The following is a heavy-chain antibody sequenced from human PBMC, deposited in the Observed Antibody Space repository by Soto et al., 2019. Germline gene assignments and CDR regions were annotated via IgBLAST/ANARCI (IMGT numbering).Heavy chain of an antibody. CDR1: VGSISSYY. V-gene: IGHV4-59*01. CDR2: IYYSWST. D-gene: IGHD6-13*01. J-gene: IGHJ5*02. Sequence: SETLSLTSSVSVGSISSYYGRWIRQPPGKGLKWIGYIYYSWSTNYNPSLKSRVTISVDTSKNQFSLKLSSVTAADTAVYYCARNRRIAAAVWFDPWGQGTLVTVSS. CDR3: ARNRRIAAAVWFDP.